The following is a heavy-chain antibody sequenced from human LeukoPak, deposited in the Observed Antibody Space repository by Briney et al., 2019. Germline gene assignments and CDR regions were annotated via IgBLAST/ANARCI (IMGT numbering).Heavy chain of an antibody. CDR2: INPNSGGT. CDR3: ARAIVVVVAATPVFRCEELDY. D-gene: IGHD2-15*01. Sequence: ASVKVSCKASGGTFSSYAISWVRQAPGQGLEWMGRINPNSGGTKYAQKFQGRVTMTRDTSISTAYMELSRLRSDDTAVYYCARAIVVVVAATPVFRCEELDYWGQGTLVTVSS. J-gene: IGHJ4*02. CDR1: GGTFSSYA. V-gene: IGHV1-2*06.